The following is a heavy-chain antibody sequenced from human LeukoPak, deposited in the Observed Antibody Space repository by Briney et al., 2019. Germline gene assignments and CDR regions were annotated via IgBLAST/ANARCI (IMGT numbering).Heavy chain of an antibody. Sequence: KSSETLSLTCTVSDYSIKSDYYWAWIRQPAGKGLEWIGSIYHVGNSYYNPSLKSRVTISIDTSNNHFSLRLRSVTAADTAVYYCAREGTDRSSWYHWFDPWGQGTLVTVSS. CDR1: DYSIKSDYY. CDR3: AREGTDRSSWYHWFDP. CDR2: IYHVGNS. J-gene: IGHJ5*02. V-gene: IGHV4-38-2*02. D-gene: IGHD6-13*01.